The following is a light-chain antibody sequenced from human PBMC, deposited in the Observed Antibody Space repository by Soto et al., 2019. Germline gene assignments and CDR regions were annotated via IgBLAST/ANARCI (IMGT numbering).Light chain of an antibody. CDR1: QGISSA. Sequence: AIQLTQSPSSLSASVGDRVTITCRASQGISSALAWYQQKPGRAPKLLIYDAPSLESRVPSRFSGSGSGTDFTLTISSLQPDDFAVYYCQQFNTYPLTFGGGTKVDI. CDR3: QQFNTYPLT. CDR2: DAP. V-gene: IGKV1-13*02. J-gene: IGKJ4*01.